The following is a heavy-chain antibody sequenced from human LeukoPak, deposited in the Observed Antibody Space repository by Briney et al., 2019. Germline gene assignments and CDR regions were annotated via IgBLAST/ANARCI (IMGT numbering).Heavy chain of an antibody. CDR3: ARMQSYGDYVGWFDP. V-gene: IGHV1-2*06. D-gene: IGHD4-17*01. CDR1: GYTFTSYG. Sequence: GASVKVSCKASGYTFTSYGISWVRQAPGQGLEWMGRINPNSGGTNYAQKFQGRVTMTRDTSISTAYMELSRLRSDDTAVYYCARMQSYGDYVGWFDPWGQGTLVTVSS. CDR2: INPNSGGT. J-gene: IGHJ5*02.